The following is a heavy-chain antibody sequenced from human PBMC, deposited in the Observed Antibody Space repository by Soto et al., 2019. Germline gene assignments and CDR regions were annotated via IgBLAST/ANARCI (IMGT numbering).Heavy chain of an antibody. CDR1: GFSLSNARMG. J-gene: IGHJ4*02. V-gene: IGHV2-26*01. D-gene: IGHD3-16*02. CDR2: IFSNDEK. Sequence: QVTLKESGPVLVKPTETLTLTCTVSGFSLSNARMGVSWIRQPPGKALEWLAHIFSNDEKSYSTSLKSRLTISKDTSKSQVVLTMTNMDPVDTATYYCARISAPGLYKPLFDYWGQGTLVTVSS. CDR3: ARISAPGLYKPLFDY.